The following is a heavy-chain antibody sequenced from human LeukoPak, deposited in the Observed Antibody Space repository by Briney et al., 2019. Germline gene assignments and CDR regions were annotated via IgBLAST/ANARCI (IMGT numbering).Heavy chain of an antibody. V-gene: IGHV3-30*02. CDR3: ARRAGAYSHPYDY. CDR2: IRYDGSNK. Sequence: PGGSLRLSCAASGFTLSCCGMHWVRQAPGKGLEWVAFIRYDGSNKYYADSVKGRFTISRDNSKNTLYLQMNSPRAEDTAVYYCARRAGAYSHPYDYWGQGTLVTVSS. J-gene: IGHJ4*02. D-gene: IGHD4/OR15-4a*01. CDR1: GFTLSCCG.